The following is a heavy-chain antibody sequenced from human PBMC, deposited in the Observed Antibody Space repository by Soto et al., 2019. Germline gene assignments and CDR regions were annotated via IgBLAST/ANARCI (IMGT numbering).Heavy chain of an antibody. CDR1: GGSISSGGYY. CDR2: IYYSGST. J-gene: IGHJ6*02. D-gene: IGHD2-2*01. V-gene: IGHV4-31*03. Sequence: QSQTLSLTCTVSGGSISSGGYYWSWIRQHPGKGLEWIGYIYYSGSTYYNPSLKSRVTISVDTSKNQFSLKLSSVTAADTAVYYCARGDIVVVPAAIGYYYYGMDVWGQGTTVTVSS. CDR3: ARGDIVVVPAAIGYYYYGMDV.